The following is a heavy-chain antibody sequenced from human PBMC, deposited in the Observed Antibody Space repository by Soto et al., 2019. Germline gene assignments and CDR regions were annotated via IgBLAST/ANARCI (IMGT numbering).Heavy chain of an antibody. J-gene: IGHJ4*02. CDR3: APGYSSGWVEGPDY. CDR1: GFTFSSYA. Sequence: QVQLVESGGGVVQPGRSLRLSCAASGFTFSSYAMHWVRQAPGKGLEWVAVISYDGSNKYYADSVKGRFTISRDNSKNTLYLQMNSLRAEDTAVYYCAPGYSSGWVEGPDYWGPGTLVTVSS. D-gene: IGHD6-19*01. V-gene: IGHV3-30-3*01. CDR2: ISYDGSNK.